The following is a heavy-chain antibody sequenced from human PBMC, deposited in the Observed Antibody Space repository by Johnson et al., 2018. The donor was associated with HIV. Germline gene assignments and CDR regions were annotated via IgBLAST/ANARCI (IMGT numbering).Heavy chain of an antibody. Sequence: QMQLVESGGGVVQPGKSLRLSCAASGFIFSGFGLHWVRQAPGKGLEWVASISYDGSNKYYADSVKGRFTISRDNSKNTLYLQMNSLRAEDTAVYYCARDSDSLYAFDIWGQGTMVTVSS. V-gene: IGHV3-30-3*01. CDR2: ISYDGSNK. CDR1: GFIFSGFG. J-gene: IGHJ3*02. D-gene: IGHD3-22*01. CDR3: ARDSDSLYAFDI.